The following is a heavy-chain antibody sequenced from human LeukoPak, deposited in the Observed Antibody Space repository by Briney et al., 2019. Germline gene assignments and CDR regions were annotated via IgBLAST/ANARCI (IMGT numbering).Heavy chain of an antibody. V-gene: IGHV4-59*01. CDR3: ARDQGGYSYGYYYYYYMDV. D-gene: IGHD5-18*01. CDR2: IYYSGST. Sequence: SETLSLTCTVSGGSISSYYWSWIRHPPGRGLEWIGYIYYSGSTNYNPSLQSRVTISVDTSKNQFSLKLSSVTAADTAVYYCARDQGGYSYGYYYYYYMDVWGKGTTVTVSS. J-gene: IGHJ6*03. CDR1: GGSISSYY.